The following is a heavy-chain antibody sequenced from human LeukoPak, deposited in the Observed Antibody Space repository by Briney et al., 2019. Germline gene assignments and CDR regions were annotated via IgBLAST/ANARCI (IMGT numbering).Heavy chain of an antibody. CDR3: ARDRGPYCGGDCYIDY. CDR1: GYTFTGYY. J-gene: IGHJ4*02. CDR2: INPNNGGT. V-gene: IGHV1-2*02. D-gene: IGHD2-21*02. Sequence: ASVKVSCKASGYTFTGYYIHWVRQAPGQGLEWMGWINPNNGGTDYVQKFQGRVTMTRDTSTSTAYMELSRLRSDDTAVYYCARDRGPYCGGDCYIDYWGQGDLVTVSS.